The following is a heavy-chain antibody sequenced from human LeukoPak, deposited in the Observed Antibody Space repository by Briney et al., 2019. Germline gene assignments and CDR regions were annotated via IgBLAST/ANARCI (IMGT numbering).Heavy chain of an antibody. Sequence: GGSLRLSCAASGFTFSDYNMNWVRQAPGKGLEGVSYITDSGNTIHYADSVKGRFTISRDNAKNSLYLQMNSLRAEDTAVYYCARGRKSNGQNWFDPWGQGTLVTVSS. CDR2: ITDSGNTI. CDR1: GFTFSDYN. CDR3: ARGRKSNGQNWFDP. J-gene: IGHJ5*02. V-gene: IGHV3-11*01.